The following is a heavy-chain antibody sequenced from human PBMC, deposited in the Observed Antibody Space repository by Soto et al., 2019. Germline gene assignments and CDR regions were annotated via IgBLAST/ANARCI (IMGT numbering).Heavy chain of an antibody. CDR3: ATGPRFLEWLSHHNFDY. V-gene: IGHV5-51*01. CDR2: IYPGDSDT. CDR1: GYSFTSYW. Sequence: PGESLKISCKGSGYSFTSYWIGWVRQMPGKGLEWMGIIYPGDSDTRYSPSFQGRVTMTEDTSTDTAYMELSSLRSEDTAVYYCATGPRFLEWLSHHNFDYWGQGTLVTVSS. D-gene: IGHD3-3*01. J-gene: IGHJ4*02.